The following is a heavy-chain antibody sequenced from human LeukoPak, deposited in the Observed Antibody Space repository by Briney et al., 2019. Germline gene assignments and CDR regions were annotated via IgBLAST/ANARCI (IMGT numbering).Heavy chain of an antibody. Sequence: SETLSLTCTVSGGSISSSSYYWGWIRQPPGKGLEWIGSIYYSGSTYYNSSLKSRVTISVDTSKNQFSLKLSSVTAADTAVYYCARGYCSSTSCYIGAIDYWGQGTLVTVSS. CDR1: GGSISSSSYY. J-gene: IGHJ4*02. V-gene: IGHV4-39*01. D-gene: IGHD2-2*02. CDR2: IYYSGST. CDR3: ARGYCSSTSCYIGAIDY.